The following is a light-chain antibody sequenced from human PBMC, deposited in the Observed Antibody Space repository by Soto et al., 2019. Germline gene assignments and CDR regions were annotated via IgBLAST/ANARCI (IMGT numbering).Light chain of an antibody. V-gene: IGLV1-47*01. CDR3: AAWDDSLSGVV. CDR1: SSNIGSNY. Sequence: QSVLTQPPSASGTPGQRVTISCSGSSSNIGSNYVYWYQQLPGTAPKLLIYRNNHRPSGVPDRFSGSKSGTSASLAISGLRPEDEADYYCAAWDDSLSGVVFGGGTKLTVL. J-gene: IGLJ2*01. CDR2: RNN.